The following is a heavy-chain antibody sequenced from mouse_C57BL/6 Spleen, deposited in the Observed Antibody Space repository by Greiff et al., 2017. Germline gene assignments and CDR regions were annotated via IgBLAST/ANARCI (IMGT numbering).Heavy chain of an antibody. CDR3: ARERNYGSSYIDY. V-gene: IGHV1-52*01. D-gene: IGHD1-1*01. J-gene: IGHJ2*01. CDR1: GYTFTSYW. Sequence: QVQLQQPGAELVRPGSSVKLSCKASGYTFTSYWMHWVKQRPIQGLEWIGNIDPSDSEPHYNQKFKDKATLTVDKSSSTAYMQLSSLTSEDSAVYYCARERNYGSSYIDYWGQGTTLTVSS. CDR2: IDPSDSEP.